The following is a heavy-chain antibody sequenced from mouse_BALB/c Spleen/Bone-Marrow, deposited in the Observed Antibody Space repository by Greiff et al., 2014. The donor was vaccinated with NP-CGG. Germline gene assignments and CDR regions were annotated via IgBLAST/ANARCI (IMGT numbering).Heavy chain of an antibody. D-gene: IGHD1-1*01. V-gene: IGHV1-80*01. CDR2: IYPGDGDT. CDR1: GYSFSNYW. Sequence: QVQLQQPGAELVRPGSSVKISCKSSGYSFSNYWMNWMKQRPGQGLEWIGQIYPGDGDTNYNGKFKGKATLTADKSSSTAYMQLSSLTSEDSAVYFCASRRDYSYAMDYWGQGTSVTVSS. CDR3: ASRRDYSYAMDY. J-gene: IGHJ4*01.